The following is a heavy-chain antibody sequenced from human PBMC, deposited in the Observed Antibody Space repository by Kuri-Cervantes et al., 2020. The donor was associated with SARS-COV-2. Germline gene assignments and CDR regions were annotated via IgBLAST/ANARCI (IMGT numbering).Heavy chain of an antibody. Sequence: GGSLRLSCAASGFTFSSYAMSWVRQAPGKGLERVSAISGSGDSTYQADSVKGRFTISRDNSKNTLYLQMSSLRVEDTAMYYCARDLGVAPDFWGQGTQVTVSS. J-gene: IGHJ4*02. D-gene: IGHD3-16*01. V-gene: IGHV3-23*01. CDR2: ISGSGDST. CDR1: GFTFSSYA. CDR3: ARDLGVAPDF.